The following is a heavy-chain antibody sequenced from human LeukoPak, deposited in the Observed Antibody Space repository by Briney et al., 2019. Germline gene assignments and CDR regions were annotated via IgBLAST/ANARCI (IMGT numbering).Heavy chain of an antibody. CDR1: GFTVSSNS. V-gene: IGHV3-66*03. CDR3: AKDFEYSSSSGY. J-gene: IGHJ4*02. D-gene: IGHD6-6*01. CDR2: IYSDNT. Sequence: PGGSLRLSCTVSGFTVSSNSMSWVRQAPGKGLEWVSFIYSDNTHYSDSVKGRFTISRDNSKNTLYLQMNSLRAEDTAVYYCAKDFEYSSSSGYWGQGTLVTVSS.